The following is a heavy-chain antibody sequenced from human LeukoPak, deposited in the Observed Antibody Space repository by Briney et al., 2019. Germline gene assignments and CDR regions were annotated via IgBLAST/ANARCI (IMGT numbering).Heavy chain of an antibody. CDR2: IYYSGST. CDR1: GGSVSSGSYY. CDR3: ARGSSSLEWLLYLDYYYMDV. Sequence: SETLSLTCTVSGGSVSSGSYYWSWIRQPPGKGLEWIGYIYYSGSTNYNPSLKSRVTISVDTSKNQFSLKLGSVTAADTAVYYCARGSSSLEWLLYLDYYYMDVWGKGTTVTVSS. D-gene: IGHD3-3*01. V-gene: IGHV4-61*01. J-gene: IGHJ6*03.